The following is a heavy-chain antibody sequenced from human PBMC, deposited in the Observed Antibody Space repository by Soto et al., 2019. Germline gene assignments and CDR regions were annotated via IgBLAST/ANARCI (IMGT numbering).Heavy chain of an antibody. V-gene: IGHV3-23*01. CDR2: ISGSGGST. J-gene: IGHJ6*01. D-gene: IGHD3-3*01. Sequence: SLRLSCAASGFTFSSYAMSWVRQAPGKGLEWVSAISGSGGSTYYADSVKGRFTISRDNSKNTLYLQMNSLRAEDTAVYYCAKQDFWSGFYGGYYYGMDVWGQGTTVTVSS. CDR3: AKQDFWSGFYGGYYYGMDV. CDR1: GFTFSSYA.